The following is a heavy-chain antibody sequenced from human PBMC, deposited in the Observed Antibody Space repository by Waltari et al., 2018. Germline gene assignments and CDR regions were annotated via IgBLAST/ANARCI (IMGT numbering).Heavy chain of an antibody. D-gene: IGHD3-22*01. CDR3: VRDQWFAFDI. CDR2: IMTDGREE. CDR1: GFTLSNYW. V-gene: IGHV3-7*01. Sequence: EVQLVESGGGLVQPGGSLRLSCAASGFTLSNYWMSWVRQAPGKGPEWVANIMTDGREEYSVDSVRGRFTISRDNAKNSLYLQMNSLRPEDTAVYYCVRDQWFAFDIWGQGTMVTVSS. J-gene: IGHJ3*02.